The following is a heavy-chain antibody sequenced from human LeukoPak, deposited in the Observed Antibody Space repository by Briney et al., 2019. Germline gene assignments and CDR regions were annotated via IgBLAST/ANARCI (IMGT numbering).Heavy chain of an antibody. V-gene: IGHV3-23*01. CDR2: ISGSGGST. CDR1: GFTFSSYA. CDR3: AKRDSSGNYYFDY. D-gene: IGHD3-22*01. Sequence: GGSLRLSCAASGFTFSSYAMSWVRQAPGKGLEWVSAISGSGGSTYYADSVKGRFTISRDNSKNTLYLQMNSLRAEDTALYYCAKRDSSGNYYFDYWGQGTLVTVSS. J-gene: IGHJ4*02.